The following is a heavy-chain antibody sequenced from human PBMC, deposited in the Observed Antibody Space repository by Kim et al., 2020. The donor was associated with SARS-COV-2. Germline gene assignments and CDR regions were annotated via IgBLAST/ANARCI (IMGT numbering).Heavy chain of an antibody. CDR1: GYSFTSYW. CDR2: IYPGDSDT. Sequence: GESLKISCKGSGYSFTSYWVGWVRQMPGKGLEWMGIIYPGDSDTRYSPSFQGQVTISADKSISTAYLQWSSLKASDTAMYYCARGLYGDYDVIYAFDIWGQGTMVTVSS. CDR3: ARGLYGDYDVIYAFDI. J-gene: IGHJ3*02. V-gene: IGHV5-51*01. D-gene: IGHD4-17*01.